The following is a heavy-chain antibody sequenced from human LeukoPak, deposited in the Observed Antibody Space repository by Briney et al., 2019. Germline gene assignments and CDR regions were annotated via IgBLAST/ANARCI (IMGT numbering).Heavy chain of an antibody. V-gene: IGHV4-4*07. J-gene: IGHJ4*02. CDR1: GGSISSYY. Sequence: SETLSLTCTVSGGSISSYYWSWIRQPAGKGLEWIGRIYTSGSTNFNPSLKSRVTMSVDTSKSQFSLKLSSVTAADTAVYYCARVAWNDRQVDYWGQGTLVTVSS. D-gene: IGHD1-1*01. CDR3: ARVAWNDRQVDY. CDR2: IYTSGST.